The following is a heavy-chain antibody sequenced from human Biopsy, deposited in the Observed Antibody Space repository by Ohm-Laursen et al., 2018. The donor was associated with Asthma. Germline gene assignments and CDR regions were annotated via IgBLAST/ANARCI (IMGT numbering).Heavy chain of an antibody. CDR1: GFMFRSFG. D-gene: IGHD5-12*01. J-gene: IGHJ4*02. V-gene: IGHV3-30*18. CDR2: ISYDGNHK. CDR3: AKRRGYSGHDNDY. Sequence: SLRLSCTASGFMFRSFGMHWVRQAPGKGLEWVAVISYDGNHKFYEDSAKGRFTISRDNSKNTLYLQMNSLRTEDTAVYYCAKRRGYSGHDNDYWGQGTLVIVSS.